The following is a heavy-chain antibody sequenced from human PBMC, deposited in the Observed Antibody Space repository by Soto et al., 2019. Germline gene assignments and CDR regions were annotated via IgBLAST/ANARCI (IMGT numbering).Heavy chain of an antibody. CDR1: GYTFTDNG. V-gene: IGHV1-18*01. CDR2: INPNNGNT. CDR3: ARSSISGIFYYYY. D-gene: IGHD3-10*01. J-gene: IGHJ4*02. Sequence: QVQLVQSGAEVKKPGASVKVSCKASGYTFTDNGVSWMRQAPGQGLEWMGWINPNNGNTKYAQNCQGRVTMTTDTSTSTAYVELRSLRSDDTAMYYCARSSISGIFYYYYWGQGTRVTVSS.